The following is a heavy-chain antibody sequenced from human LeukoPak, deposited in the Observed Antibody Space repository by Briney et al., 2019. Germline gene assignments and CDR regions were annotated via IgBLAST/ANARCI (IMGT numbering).Heavy chain of an antibody. J-gene: IGHJ4*02. CDR3: AKSIAARPRYRY. CDR1: GYTFTGYY. Sequence: ASVKVSCKASGYTFTGYYMHWVRRAPGQGLEWMGWINPNSGGTNCAQKFQGRVTMTRDTSISTAYMELSRLRSDDTAVYYCAKSIAARPRYRYWGQGTLVTVSS. D-gene: IGHD6-6*01. V-gene: IGHV1-2*02. CDR2: INPNSGGT.